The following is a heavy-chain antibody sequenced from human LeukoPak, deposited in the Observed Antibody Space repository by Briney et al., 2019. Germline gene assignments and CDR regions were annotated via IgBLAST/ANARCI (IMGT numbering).Heavy chain of an antibody. Sequence: PSETLSLTCTVSGGSISSYYWSWIRQPAGKGLEWIGRIYTSGSTNYNPSLKSRVTMSVDTSKNQFSLKLSSVTAADTAVYYCARGGLSSSRLLTDDAFDIWGQGTMVTVSS. V-gene: IGHV4-4*07. D-gene: IGHD6-13*01. CDR1: GGSISSYY. CDR3: ARGGLSSSRLLTDDAFDI. CDR2: IYTSGST. J-gene: IGHJ3*02.